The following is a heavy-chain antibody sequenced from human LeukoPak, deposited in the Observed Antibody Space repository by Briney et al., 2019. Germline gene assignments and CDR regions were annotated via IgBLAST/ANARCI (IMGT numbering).Heavy chain of an antibody. Sequence: PGGSLRLSCAASGFTFSSYGMHWVRQAPGKGLEWVAVISYDGSNKYYADSVKGRFTISRDNSKNTLYLQMNSLRAEDTAVYYCAKVTLVVVIRGGFDYWGQGTLDTVSS. D-gene: IGHD3-22*01. CDR3: AKVTLVVVIRGGFDY. CDR1: GFTFSSYG. CDR2: ISYDGSNK. J-gene: IGHJ4*02. V-gene: IGHV3-30*18.